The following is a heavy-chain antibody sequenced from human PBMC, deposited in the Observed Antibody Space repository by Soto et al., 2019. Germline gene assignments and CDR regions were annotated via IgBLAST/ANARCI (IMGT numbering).Heavy chain of an antibody. CDR1: VGSTSINNG. Sequence: QVQLQESAPGLWKPSGTRPLTSAVPVGSTSINNGGGGVAHPPGKGREWIGEIYHSGSTNYSPSFKSRVAISVDKSKDQFSLKLSSVTAADTAVYYCASVLRDYYYYTMDVWGKGTTVTVSS. V-gene: IGHV4-4*02. CDR2: IYHSGST. CDR3: ASVLRDYYYYTMDV. J-gene: IGHJ6*03.